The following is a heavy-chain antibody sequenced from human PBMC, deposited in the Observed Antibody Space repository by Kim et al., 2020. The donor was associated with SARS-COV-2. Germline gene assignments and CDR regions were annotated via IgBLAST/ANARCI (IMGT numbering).Heavy chain of an antibody. Sequence: GGSLRLSCAASGFTFSSYGMHWVRQAPGKGLEWVAVISYDGSNKYYADSVKGRFTISRDNSKNTLYLQMNSLRAEDTAVYYRAKGSLQGYDFWSGYQNDAFDIWGQGTMVTVSS. V-gene: IGHV3-30*18. CDR3: AKGSLQGYDFWSGYQNDAFDI. J-gene: IGHJ3*02. D-gene: IGHD3-3*01. CDR1: GFTFSSYG. CDR2: ISYDGSNK.